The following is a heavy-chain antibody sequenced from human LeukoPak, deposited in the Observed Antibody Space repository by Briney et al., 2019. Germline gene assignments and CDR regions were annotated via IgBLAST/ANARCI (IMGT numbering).Heavy chain of an antibody. D-gene: IGHD3-22*01. Sequence: GGSLRLPCAASGFTFSDYYMSWIRQAPGKGLEWVSYISSSGSTIYYADSVKGRFTISRDNAKNSLYLQMNSLRAEDTAVYYCARAVRYYDSRALDYWGQGTLVTVSS. V-gene: IGHV3-11*01. CDR2: ISSSGSTI. CDR1: GFTFSDYY. CDR3: ARAVRYYDSRALDY. J-gene: IGHJ4*02.